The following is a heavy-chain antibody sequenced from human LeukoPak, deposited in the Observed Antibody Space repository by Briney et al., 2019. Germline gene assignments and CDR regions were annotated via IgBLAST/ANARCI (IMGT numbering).Heavy chain of an antibody. V-gene: IGHV4-34*01. Sequence: SETLSLTCAVYGGSFSGYYWSWIRQPPGKGLEWIGEINQSGSTNYNPSLKSRVTISVDTSKNQFSLKLSSVTAADTAVYYCARELSSTSYYDYWGQGTLVTVSS. CDR1: GGSFSGYY. CDR2: INQSGST. D-gene: IGHD2-2*01. CDR3: ARELSSTSYYDY. J-gene: IGHJ4*02.